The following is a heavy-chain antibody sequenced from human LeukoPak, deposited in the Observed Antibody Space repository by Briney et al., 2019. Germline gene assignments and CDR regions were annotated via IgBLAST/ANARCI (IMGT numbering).Heavy chain of an antibody. J-gene: IGHJ4*02. V-gene: IGHV3-21*01. CDR3: ARATFARPFDY. CDR1: GFTFSSYS. Sequence: PGRSLRLSCAASGFTFSSYSMNWVRQAPGKGLEWVSSISSSSSYIYYADSVKGRFTISRDNAKNSLYLQMNSLRAEDTAVYYCARATFARPFDYWGQGTLVTVSS. D-gene: IGHD6-6*01. CDR2: ISSSSSYI.